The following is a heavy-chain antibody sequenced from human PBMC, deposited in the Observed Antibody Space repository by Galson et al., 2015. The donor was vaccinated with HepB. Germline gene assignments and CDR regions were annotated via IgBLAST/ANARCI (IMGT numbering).Heavy chain of an antibody. V-gene: IGHV4-30-2*01. CDR2: IYHSGST. D-gene: IGHD3-3*01. Sequence: ILSLTCAVSGGSISSGGYSWGWIRQPPGKGLEWIGYIYHSGSTYYNPSLKSRVTISVDRSKNQFSLKLSSVTAADTAVYYCARARNYDCWSGNLYYFDYWGQGTLVTVSS. J-gene: IGHJ4*02. CDR1: GGSISSGGYS. CDR3: ARARNYDCWSGNLYYFDY.